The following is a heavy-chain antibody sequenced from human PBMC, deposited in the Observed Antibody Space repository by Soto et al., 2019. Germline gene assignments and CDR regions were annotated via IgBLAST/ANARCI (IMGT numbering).Heavy chain of an antibody. CDR1: GFTFSSYW. CDR3: AREYSSSWSDHGAFDI. CDR2: RKQDGIEK. J-gene: IGHJ3*02. Sequence: GGSLRLSCAASGFTFSSYWMSWVRQAQGKGLEWVANRKQDGIEKYYVDSVKGRFTISRDNAKNSLYLQMDSLRAEDPAVYYCAREYSSSWSDHGAFDIWGQGTMVTVSS. D-gene: IGHD6-13*01. V-gene: IGHV3-7*03.